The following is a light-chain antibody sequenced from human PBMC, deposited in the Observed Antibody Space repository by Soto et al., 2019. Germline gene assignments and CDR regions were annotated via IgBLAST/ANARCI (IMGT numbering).Light chain of an antibody. CDR3: QSYDTRLSAHV. Sequence: QSVLTQPPSVSGAPGQRVTGSCSGTSSNIGAGYDVHWYQQFPGTAPKLLIYGDNNRTSGVPDRFSGSKSGTSASLAITGLQAEDEADYYCQSYDTRLSAHVFGTGTKVTVL. J-gene: IGLJ1*01. CDR2: GDN. CDR1: SSNIGAGYD. V-gene: IGLV1-40*01.